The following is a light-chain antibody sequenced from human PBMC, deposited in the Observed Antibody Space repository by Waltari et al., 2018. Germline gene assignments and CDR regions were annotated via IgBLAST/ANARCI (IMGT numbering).Light chain of an antibody. V-gene: IGLV2-14*03. Sequence: HSALTQPASVSGSPGQSITISCTGTRSDVGGYNYVSWYQQHPGKAPKLRIFDVSNRPSGVSSRFSGSKSGNTASLTISGLQAEDEADYYCSSYVSSDTLELFGGGTSLTVL. CDR2: DVS. CDR1: RSDVGGYNY. CDR3: SSYVSSDTLEL. J-gene: IGLJ2*01.